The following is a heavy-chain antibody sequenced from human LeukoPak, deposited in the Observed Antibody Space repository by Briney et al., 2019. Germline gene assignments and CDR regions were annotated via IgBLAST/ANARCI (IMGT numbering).Heavy chain of an antibody. CDR2: IKQDGSEK. D-gene: IGHD3-22*01. V-gene: IGHV3-7*01. J-gene: IGHJ4*02. CDR3: ARVRDRGYYYDSSGPSYYFDY. Sequence: GGSLRLSCAASGFTFGSYWMSWVRQAPGKGLEWVANIKQDGSEKYYVDSVKGRFTISRDNAKNSLYLQMNSLRAEDTAVYYCARVRDRGYYYDSSGPSYYFDYWGQGTLVTVSS. CDR1: GFTFGSYW.